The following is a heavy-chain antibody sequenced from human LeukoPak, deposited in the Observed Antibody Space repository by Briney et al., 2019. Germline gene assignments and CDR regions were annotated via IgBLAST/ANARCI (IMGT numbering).Heavy chain of an antibody. V-gene: IGHV3-21*01. Sequence: PGGSLRLSCAASGFTFNTYTMNWVRQAPGKGLEWVSSITASSTAIYSADSVKGRFPISRDNAKKFLYLQINSLRAEDTAVYYCARTYYDILTGYNPYFDYWGQGILVTVSS. D-gene: IGHD3-9*01. J-gene: IGHJ4*02. CDR2: ITASSTAI. CDR3: ARTYYDILTGYNPYFDY. CDR1: GFTFNTYT.